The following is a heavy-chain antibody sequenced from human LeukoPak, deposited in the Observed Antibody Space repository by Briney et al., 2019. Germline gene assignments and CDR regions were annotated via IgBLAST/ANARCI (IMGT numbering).Heavy chain of an antibody. CDR3: ARDHGGETSY. J-gene: IGHJ4*02. CDR1: GITFSSYS. Sequence: GGSLRLSCAASGITFSSYSMNWVRQAPGKGLEWVSYISSSSSTIYYADSVKGRFTISRDNAESSLYLHVNSLRAEDTAVYYCARDHGGETSYWGQGTLVTVSS. D-gene: IGHD3-16*01. V-gene: IGHV3-48*01. CDR2: ISSSSSTI.